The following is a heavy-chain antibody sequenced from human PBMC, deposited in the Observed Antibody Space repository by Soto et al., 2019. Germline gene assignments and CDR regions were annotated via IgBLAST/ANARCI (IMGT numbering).Heavy chain of an antibody. CDR1: GFTFDDYG. CDR2: INWNGGST. CDR3: AGEIYSSCPEPNWFDP. V-gene: IGHV3-20*01. J-gene: IGHJ5*02. Sequence: EVQLVESGGGVVRPGGSLRLSCAASGFTFDDYGMSWVRQAPGKGLEWVSGINWNGGSTGYADSVKGRITSSRDNANNSLYLQMNSLRAEDTALYHCAGEIYSSCPEPNWFDPWGQGTLVTVSS. D-gene: IGHD6-19*01.